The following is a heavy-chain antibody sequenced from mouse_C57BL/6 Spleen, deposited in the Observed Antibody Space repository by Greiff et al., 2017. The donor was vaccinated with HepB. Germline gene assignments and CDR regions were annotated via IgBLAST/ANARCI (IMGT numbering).Heavy chain of an antibody. CDR1: GFSLTSYG. D-gene: IGHD2-2*01. CDR3: ARDGYDGDYYAMDY. Sequence: VKVVESGPGLVAPSQSLSITCTVSGFSLTSYGVHWVRQPPGKGLEWLVVIWSDGSTTYNSALKSRLSISKDNSKSQVFLKMNSLQTDDTAMYYCARDGYDGDYYAMDYWGQGTSVTVSS. J-gene: IGHJ4*01. CDR2: IWSDGST. V-gene: IGHV2-6*03.